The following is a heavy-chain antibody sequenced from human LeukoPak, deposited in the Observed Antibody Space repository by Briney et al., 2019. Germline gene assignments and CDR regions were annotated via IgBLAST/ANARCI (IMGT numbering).Heavy chain of an antibody. J-gene: IGHJ6*02. V-gene: IGHV1-69*01. CDR3: ARVPTVTGYYYGMDV. Sequence: AASVKVSCKASGGTFSSYAISWVRQAPGQGLESMGGIIPIFGTANYAQKFQGRVTITADESTSTAYMELSSLRSEDTAVYYCARVPTVTGYYYGMDVWGQGTTVTVSS. D-gene: IGHD4-17*01. CDR1: GGTFSSYA. CDR2: IIPIFGTA.